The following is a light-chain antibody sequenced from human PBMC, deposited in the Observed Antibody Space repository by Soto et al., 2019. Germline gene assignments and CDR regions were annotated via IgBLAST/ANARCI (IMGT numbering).Light chain of an antibody. CDR2: GSS. V-gene: IGKV3-20*01. CDR3: QQYGSTPWT. J-gene: IGKJ1*01. Sequence: EIVLTQSPGTLSLSPGEGATLSCRASQSVTRNYSAWYQQIPGQAPKLLIYGSSNRATGIRDRFSGSGSGTDFTLTISRLEPEDFAVYYCQQYGSTPWTFGQGTNVEIK. CDR1: QSVTRNY.